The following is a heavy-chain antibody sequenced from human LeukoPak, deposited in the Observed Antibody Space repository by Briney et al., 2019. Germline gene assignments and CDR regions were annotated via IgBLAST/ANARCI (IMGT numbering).Heavy chain of an antibody. Sequence: SETLSLTCTVSGDSISSNSFYWGWIRQPPGKGLEWIGSIYYSGSTYYNPSLKSRVTISVDTSKNQFSLKLSSVTAADTAVYYCARDGFIFGVVTDDYWGQGTLVTVSS. CDR1: GDSISSNSFY. J-gene: IGHJ4*02. V-gene: IGHV4-39*07. CDR3: ARDGFIFGVVTDDY. D-gene: IGHD3-3*02. CDR2: IYYSGST.